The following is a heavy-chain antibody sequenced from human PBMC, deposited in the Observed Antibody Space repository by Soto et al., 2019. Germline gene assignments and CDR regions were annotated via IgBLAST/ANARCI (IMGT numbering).Heavy chain of an antibody. Sequence: ASVKVSCKASGYTFTSYAIHWVRQAPGQRLEWMGWINGGNGNTKYLQKFQGRVTITRDTSASTAYMELRSLRSEDTAVYYCAREVIFRQWLVPDYWGQGTLVTVSS. CDR2: INGGNGNT. CDR3: AREVIFRQWLVPDY. D-gene: IGHD6-19*01. CDR1: GYTFTSYA. V-gene: IGHV1-3*01. J-gene: IGHJ4*02.